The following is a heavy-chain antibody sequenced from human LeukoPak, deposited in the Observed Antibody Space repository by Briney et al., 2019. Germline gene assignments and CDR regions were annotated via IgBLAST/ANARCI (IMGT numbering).Heavy chain of an antibody. J-gene: IGHJ6*03. CDR2: IYGSGST. Sequence: PSETLSLTCTVSGGSIRSYWSWIRQPAGKGLEWIGRIYGSGSTDYNPSLKSRVTMSIDTSKNQFSLNLISVTAADTAVYYCARVYYGSGSLHYYYYYMDVWGKGTTVTISS. V-gene: IGHV4-4*07. CDR1: GGSIRSY. D-gene: IGHD3-10*01. CDR3: ARVYYGSGSLHYYYYYMDV.